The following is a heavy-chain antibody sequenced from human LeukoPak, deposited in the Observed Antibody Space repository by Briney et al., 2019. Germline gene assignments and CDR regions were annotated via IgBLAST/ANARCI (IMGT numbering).Heavy chain of an antibody. CDR1: GGTFSSYA. CDR3: ARNGVVGAPFDY. Sequence: GASVKVSCKASGGTFSSYAISWVRQAPGQGLEWMGGIIPIFGTANYAQKFQGRVTITADESTSTAYMEPSSLRSEDTAVYYCARNGVVGAPFDYWGQGPLVTVSS. CDR2: IIPIFGTA. D-gene: IGHD1-26*01. V-gene: IGHV1-69*13. J-gene: IGHJ4*02.